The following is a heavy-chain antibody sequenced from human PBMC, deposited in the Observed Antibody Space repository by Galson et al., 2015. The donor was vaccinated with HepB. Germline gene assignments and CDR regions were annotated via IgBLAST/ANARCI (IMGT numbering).Heavy chain of an antibody. V-gene: IGHV1-69*10. D-gene: IGHD2-2*02. Sequence: SVKVSCKGSGGTFSSYVINWVRQAPGQGLQWMGGIIPILGRTNYAQMFQGRVTITADESTSTAYMALSSPRSDDTAVYYCARGMYCSSANCYTVGHRYGMDVWGQGTTVTVSS. J-gene: IGHJ6*02. CDR3: ARGMYCSSANCYTVGHRYGMDV. CDR1: GGTFSSYV. CDR2: IIPILGRT.